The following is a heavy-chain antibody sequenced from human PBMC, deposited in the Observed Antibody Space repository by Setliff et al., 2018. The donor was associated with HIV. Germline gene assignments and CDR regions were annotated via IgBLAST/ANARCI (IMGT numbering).Heavy chain of an antibody. CDR3: ARDYAYDWNAVMDA. V-gene: IGHV3-21*01. CDR1: GFTFSTYT. D-gene: IGHD1-20*01. CDR2: IGTGRPYI. J-gene: IGHJ6*03. Sequence: GGSLRLSCAASGFTFSTYTMNWVRRAPGKGLEWVASIGTGRPYIYYADSVKGRFTISRDNAKNSLYLQMHSLRAEDTAVYYCARDYAYDWNAVMDAWGKGTTVTVSS.